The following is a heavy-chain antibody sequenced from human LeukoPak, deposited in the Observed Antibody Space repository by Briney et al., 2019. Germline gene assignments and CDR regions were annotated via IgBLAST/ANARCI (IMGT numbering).Heavy chain of an antibody. CDR3: ARDLLLWFGELEAFDI. J-gene: IGHJ3*02. CDR2: ISSSSSYI. CDR1: GFIFSNYG. Sequence: GGSLRLSCSASGFIFSNYGMYWVRLAPGKGLEWVSSISSSSSYIYYADSVKGRFTISRDNAKNSLYLQMNSLRAEDTAVYYCARDLLLWFGELEAFDIWGQGTMVTVSS. D-gene: IGHD3-10*01. V-gene: IGHV3-21*01.